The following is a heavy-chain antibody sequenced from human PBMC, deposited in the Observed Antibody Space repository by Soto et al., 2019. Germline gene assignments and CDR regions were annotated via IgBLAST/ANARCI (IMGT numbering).Heavy chain of an antibody. Sequence: QVRLVQSGAEVKKTGSSVKVSCEASGTTFSNFAIGWVRQAPGQGLEWMGGIILPLGTPNYAQKFQGRVTISADESMTTAYMELRGLRSEDTAVYYCVRGPDYEGYFDYWGQGTLVTVSS. CDR3: VRGPDYEGYFDY. D-gene: IGHD3-22*01. CDR1: GTTFSNFA. CDR2: IILPLGTP. V-gene: IGHV1-69*11. J-gene: IGHJ4*02.